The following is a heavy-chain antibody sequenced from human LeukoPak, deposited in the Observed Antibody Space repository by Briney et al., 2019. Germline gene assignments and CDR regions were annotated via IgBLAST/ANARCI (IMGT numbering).Heavy chain of an antibody. CDR2: IKQDGSEK. D-gene: IGHD6-13*01. Sequence: GGSLRLSCAASGFTFSSYWMSWVRQAPGKGLEWVANIKQDGSEKYYVDSVKGRFTISRDNAKNSLYLQMNSLRAEDTAVYYCARDIAAAGPEGDYWGQGTLVTVSS. V-gene: IGHV3-7*01. CDR1: GFTFSSYW. CDR3: ARDIAAAGPEGDY. J-gene: IGHJ4*02.